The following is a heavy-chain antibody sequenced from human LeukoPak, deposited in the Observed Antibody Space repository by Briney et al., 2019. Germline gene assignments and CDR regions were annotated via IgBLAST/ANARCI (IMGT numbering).Heavy chain of an antibody. D-gene: IGHD6-13*01. CDR2: IYYSGST. Sequence: PSETLSLTCSVSGDSISSGAYWGWIRQHPGKGLEWIGYIYYSGSTYYNPSLKSRVTISVDTSKNQFSLKLSSVTAADTAVYYCARLLGGFSSSWYYFDYWGQGTLVTVSS. CDR1: GDSISSGAY. J-gene: IGHJ4*02. CDR3: ARLLGGFSSSWYYFDY. V-gene: IGHV4-31*03.